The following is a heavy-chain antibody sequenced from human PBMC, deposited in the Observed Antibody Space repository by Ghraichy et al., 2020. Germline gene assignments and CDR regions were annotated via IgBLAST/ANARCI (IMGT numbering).Heavy chain of an antibody. V-gene: IGHV3-21*01. CDR3: ARGGFGRSCSYTSCNQPFDY. D-gene: IGHD2-2*01. CDR2: ISSSHTYL. J-gene: IGHJ4*02. Sequence: GGSLRLSCAASGFTFSSYSLNWVRQAPGKGLEWVSSISSSHTYLYYADSVRGRFAISRDDAKNSLFLQMNSLRAEDTAVYYCARGGFGRSCSYTSCNQPFDYWGQGTLVTVSS. CDR1: GFTFSSYS.